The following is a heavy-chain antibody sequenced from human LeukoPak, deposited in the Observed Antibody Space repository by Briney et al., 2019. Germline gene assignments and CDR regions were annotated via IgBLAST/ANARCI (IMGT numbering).Heavy chain of an antibody. CDR1: GFTFSSYS. Sequence: GGSLRLSCAASGFTFSSYSMNWVRQAPGKGLEWVSSISSSSSYIYYADSVKGRFTISRDNSKNTLYLQMNSLRAEDTAVYYCAKGSPGNYDSSGYLHPPLDYWGQGTLVTVSS. V-gene: IGHV3-21*04. D-gene: IGHD3-22*01. CDR2: ISSSSSYI. CDR3: AKGSPGNYDSSGYLHPPLDY. J-gene: IGHJ4*02.